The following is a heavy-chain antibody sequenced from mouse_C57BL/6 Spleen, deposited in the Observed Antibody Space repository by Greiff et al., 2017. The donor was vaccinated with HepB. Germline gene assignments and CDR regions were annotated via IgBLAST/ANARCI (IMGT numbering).Heavy chain of an antibody. CDR3: ARDENGYDYWYFDV. V-gene: IGHV1-55*01. CDR2: IYPGSGST. J-gene: IGHJ1*03. CDR1: GYTFTSYW. D-gene: IGHD2-2*01. Sequence: QVQLQQPGAELVKPGASVKMSCKASGYTFTSYWITWVKQRPGQGLEWIGDIYPGSGSTNYNEKFKSKATLTVDTSSSTAYMRLSSLTSEDSAVYYCARDENGYDYWYFDVWGTGTTVTVSS.